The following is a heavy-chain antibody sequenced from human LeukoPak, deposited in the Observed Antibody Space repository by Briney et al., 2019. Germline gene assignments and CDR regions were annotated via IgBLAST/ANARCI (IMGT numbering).Heavy chain of an antibody. Sequence: ASVKVSCEASGGTFSSYAISWVRQAPGQGLEWMGGIIPIFGTANYAQKFQGRVTITADESTSTAYMELSSLRSEDTAVYYCARDSAAAGQFSAWFDPWGQGTLVTVSS. CDR1: GGTFSSYA. CDR3: ARDSAAAGQFSAWFDP. V-gene: IGHV1-69*13. J-gene: IGHJ5*02. CDR2: IIPIFGTA. D-gene: IGHD6-13*01.